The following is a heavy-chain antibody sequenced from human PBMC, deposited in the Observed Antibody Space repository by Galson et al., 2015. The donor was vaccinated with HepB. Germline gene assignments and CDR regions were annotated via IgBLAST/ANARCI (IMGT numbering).Heavy chain of an antibody. Sequence: SLRLSCAASGFTFDSHNMHWVRQAPGKGLEWVPSITSSSTYMFYADSVKGRSTISRDNAKSSLYLHIDSLGAEDTAIYYCARAPYGDPYYFDYWGQGTLVTVSS. V-gene: IGHV3-21*01. CDR1: GFTFDSHN. D-gene: IGHD4-17*01. CDR2: ITSSSTYM. J-gene: IGHJ4*02. CDR3: ARAPYGDPYYFDY.